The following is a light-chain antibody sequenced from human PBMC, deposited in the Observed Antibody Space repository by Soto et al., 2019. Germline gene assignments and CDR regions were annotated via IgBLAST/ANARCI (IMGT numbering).Light chain of an antibody. CDR2: AAS. V-gene: IGKV1-5*01. CDR3: QQLKSFPWT. CDR1: QRISGW. Sequence: DIQMTHSPSTLSASVCDTVTITFRASQRISGWLAWHQQKPGKAPNLLIYAASTLQSGVASRFSGSGSGTDFTLTISSLQPEDFATYYCQQLKSFPWTFGQGTKVDIK. J-gene: IGKJ1*01.